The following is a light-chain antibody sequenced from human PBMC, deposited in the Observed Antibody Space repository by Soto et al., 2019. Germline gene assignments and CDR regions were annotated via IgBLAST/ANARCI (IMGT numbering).Light chain of an antibody. J-gene: IGLJ1*01. CDR1: SSDVGDYDY. V-gene: IGLV2-14*03. CDR3: SSYTGSSTLYV. CDR2: DVS. Sequence: QSALTQPASVAGSPGQSITISCTGTSSDVGDYDYVSWYRQQPGKAPKLLIYDVSNRTSEISNRFSGSKSANTASLTISGLQAEDEADYYCSSYTGSSTLYVFGTGTKLTVL.